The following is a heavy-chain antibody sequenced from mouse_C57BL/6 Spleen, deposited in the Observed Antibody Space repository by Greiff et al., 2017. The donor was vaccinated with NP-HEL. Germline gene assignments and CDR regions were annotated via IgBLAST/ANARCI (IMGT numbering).Heavy chain of an antibody. Sequence: VQLQQPGAELVKPGASVKMSCKASGYTFTSYWITWVKQRPGQGLEWIGDIYPGSGSTNYNEKFKSKATLTVDTSSSTAYMQLSSLTSEDSAVYYWSRGTTVATMGDFDYWGQGTTLTVSS. D-gene: IGHD1-1*01. CDR2: IYPGSGST. J-gene: IGHJ2*01. CDR1: GYTFTSYW. CDR3: SRGTTVATMGDFDY. V-gene: IGHV1-55*01.